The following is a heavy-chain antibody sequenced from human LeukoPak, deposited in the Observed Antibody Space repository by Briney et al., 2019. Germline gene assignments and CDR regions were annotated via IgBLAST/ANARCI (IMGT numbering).Heavy chain of an antibody. V-gene: IGHV1-24*01. Sequence: GASVKVSCKVSGYTLTELSMHWVRQAPGKGLEWMGGFDPEDGETIYAQKFQGRVTMIEDTSTDTAYMELSSLRSEDTAVYYCATSRPPYGVVIANDAFDIWGQGTMVTVSS. CDR1: GYTLTELS. J-gene: IGHJ3*02. CDR3: ATSRPPYGVVIANDAFDI. D-gene: IGHD2-21*01. CDR2: FDPEDGET.